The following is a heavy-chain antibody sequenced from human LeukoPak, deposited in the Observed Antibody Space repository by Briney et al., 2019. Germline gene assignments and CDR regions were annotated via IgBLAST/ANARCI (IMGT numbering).Heavy chain of an antibody. V-gene: IGHV3-23*01. D-gene: IGHD2-15*01. CDR3: SKGPHTDSWHYFDY. CDR2: ISGFGIVT. Sequence: GGSLRLSYAASVVTFTNYAMRWVRQSPGKGLEWISTISGFGIVTNYAESVKGRFTISRDNSHNTLYLQMTSLRAEDTAIYYCSKGPHTDSWHYFDYWGQGTLVTVSS. CDR1: VVTFTNYA. J-gene: IGHJ4*02.